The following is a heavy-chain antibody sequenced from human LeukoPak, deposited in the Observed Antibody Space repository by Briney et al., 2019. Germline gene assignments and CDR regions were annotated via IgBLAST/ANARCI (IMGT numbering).Heavy chain of an antibody. J-gene: IGHJ4*02. V-gene: IGHV3-23*01. CDR1: GFTFSSYA. CDR2: ISGSGGST. D-gene: IGHD3-10*01. CDR3: TKVRSMVRGEFSFDY. Sequence: PGGSLRLSCAASGFTFSSYAMSWVRQAPGKGLEWVSAISGSGGSTYYADSVKGRFTISRDNSKNTLYLQMSSLRAEDTAVYYCTKVRSMVRGEFSFDYWGQGTLVTVSS.